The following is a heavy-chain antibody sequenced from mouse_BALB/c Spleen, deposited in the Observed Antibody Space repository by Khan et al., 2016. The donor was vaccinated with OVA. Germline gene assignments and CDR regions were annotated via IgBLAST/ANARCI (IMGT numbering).Heavy chain of an antibody. Sequence: QVQLKESGPGLVQPSQSLSITCTVSGFSLSSYGVHWVRQSPGKGLEWLGVIWSGGTTDYNAGFISRLSISKDNSKSQVFVKMNSLQVNDTAIYYCARNGNYVHWYFDVWGAGTTVTVSS. CDR1: GFSLSSYG. CDR3: ARNGNYVHWYFDV. V-gene: IGHV2-2*02. J-gene: IGHJ1*01. D-gene: IGHD2-1*01. CDR2: IWSGGTT.